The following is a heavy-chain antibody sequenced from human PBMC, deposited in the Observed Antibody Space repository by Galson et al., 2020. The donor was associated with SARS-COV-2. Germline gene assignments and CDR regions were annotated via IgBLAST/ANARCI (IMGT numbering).Heavy chain of an antibody. CDR2: ISYDGSNK. CDR1: GFTFSSYA. Sequence: GESLKISCAASGFTFSSYAMHWVRQAPGKGLEWVAVISYDGSNKYYADSVKGRFTISRDNSKNTVYLQMNSLRAEDTAVYYCARDKEIFGVEKGDAVYIWGQGTMVTVSS. D-gene: IGHD3-3*01. CDR3: ARDKEIFGVEKGDAVYI. V-gene: IGHV3-30*04. J-gene: IGHJ3*02.